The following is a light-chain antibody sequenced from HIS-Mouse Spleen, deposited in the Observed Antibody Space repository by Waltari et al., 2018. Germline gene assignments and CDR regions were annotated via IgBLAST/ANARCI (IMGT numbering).Light chain of an antibody. CDR3: GTWDSSLSAWV. CDR1: RPNIGTNY. Sequence: QSVLTQPPSVSAAPGQKVTISCSGSRPNIGTNYVSWYQPLPGTAPKLLIYDNNKRPSGIPDRFSGSKSGTSATLGITGLQTGDEADYYCGTWDSSLSAWVFGGGTKLTVL. CDR2: DNN. V-gene: IGLV1-51*01. J-gene: IGLJ3*02.